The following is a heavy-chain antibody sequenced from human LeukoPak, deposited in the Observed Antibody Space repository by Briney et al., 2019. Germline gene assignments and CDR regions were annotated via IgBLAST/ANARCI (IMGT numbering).Heavy chain of an antibody. CDR1: GGSFSGYY. D-gene: IGHD6-19*01. Sequence: PSETLSLTCAVYGGSFSGYYWSWIRQPPGKGLEWIGEINHSGSTNYNPSLKSRVTISVDTSKNQFSLKLSSVTAADTAVYYCARVGWYNAFDTWGQGTMVTVSS. CDR3: ARVGWYNAFDT. V-gene: IGHV4-34*01. CDR2: INHSGST. J-gene: IGHJ3*02.